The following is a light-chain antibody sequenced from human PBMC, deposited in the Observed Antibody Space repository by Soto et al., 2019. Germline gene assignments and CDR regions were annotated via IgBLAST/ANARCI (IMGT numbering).Light chain of an antibody. CDR1: RSVSSN. V-gene: IGKV3-15*01. J-gene: IGKJ1*01. Sequence: EIVMTQSPATLSVSPGERATLSCRASRSVSSNLAWYQQKPGQAPRLLMYGASTRATGIPARFSGSGSGTEFTLTISSLQSEDFAVYYCQQYGDSPWTFGQGTKVEIK. CDR3: QQYGDSPWT. CDR2: GAS.